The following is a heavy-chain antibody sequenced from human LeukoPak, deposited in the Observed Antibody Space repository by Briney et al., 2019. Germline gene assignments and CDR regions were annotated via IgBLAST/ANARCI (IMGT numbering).Heavy chain of an antibody. Sequence: GGSLRLSCAVSGFTVSRNYLSWVRQTPGKGLEWLSVIYSGGSKDYADSVKGRFTISRDNSKNTLFLQMNSLRAEDTAIYYCARDYYDFWSGTIGHWGQGTLVTVSS. J-gene: IGHJ4*02. CDR3: ARDYYDFWSGTIGH. V-gene: IGHV3-53*01. CDR2: IYSGGSK. CDR1: GFTVSRNY. D-gene: IGHD3-3*01.